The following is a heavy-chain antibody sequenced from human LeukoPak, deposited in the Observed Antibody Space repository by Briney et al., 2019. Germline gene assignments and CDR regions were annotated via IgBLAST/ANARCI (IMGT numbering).Heavy chain of an antibody. CDR2: ISHDGNNK. V-gene: IGHV3-30*18. CDR1: GFPFSDYG. Sequence: PGTSLRLSCAASGFPFSDYGMYWVRQAPGKGLEWLAGISHDGNNKYYAESVKGRFTISRDNSKNTLYLQMNSLRAEDTAVYYCAKSRSYYGSGSYYIYYWGQGTLVTVSS. J-gene: IGHJ4*02. D-gene: IGHD3-10*01. CDR3: AKSRSYYGSGSYYIYY.